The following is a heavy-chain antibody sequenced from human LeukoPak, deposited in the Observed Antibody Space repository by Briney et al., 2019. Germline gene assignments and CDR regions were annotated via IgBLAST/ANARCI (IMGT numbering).Heavy chain of an antibody. CDR3: AKGIYSSGWSYFDY. J-gene: IGHJ4*01. V-gene: IGHV3-23*01. CDR1: GFNLSNSA. Sequence: GGALRLSCAASGFNLSNSAMRWVRPAPGKGLEWVSTLSGSGITTYYADSVKGRFTISRHNSKNTLYLQMNSLRAEDTAVYYCAKGIYSSGWSYFDYWGHGTLVTVSS. D-gene: IGHD6-19*01. CDR2: LSGSGITT.